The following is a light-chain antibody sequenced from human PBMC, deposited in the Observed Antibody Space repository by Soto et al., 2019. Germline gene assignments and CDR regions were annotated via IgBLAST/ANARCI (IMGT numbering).Light chain of an antibody. J-gene: IGLJ2*01. CDR2: SNN. Sequence: QSVLTQPPSVSGTPGQRVTISCSGSSSNIGDNTVNWYQQLPGTAPKLLIYSNNQRPSGVPDRFSGSKSGTSASLAISGLRSEDEADYYCAAWDDSLNGHVVFGGGTKLTVL. CDR3: AAWDDSLNGHVV. V-gene: IGLV1-44*01. CDR1: SSNIGDNT.